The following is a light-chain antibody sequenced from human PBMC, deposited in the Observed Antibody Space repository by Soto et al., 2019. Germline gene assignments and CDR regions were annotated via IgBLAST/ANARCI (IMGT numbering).Light chain of an antibody. J-gene: IGLJ1*01. CDR1: SSDIGGYDS. CDR3: CSYRSSSLYV. V-gene: IGLV2-14*01. CDR2: DVS. Sequence: QSVLTQSPSASGSPGQSVTISCTGTSSDIGGYDSVSWYQQHPGKAPKVMIYDVSKRPSGVSNRFSGSKSGNTASLTISGLQAEDEADYYCCSYRSSSLYVFGTGTKVTVL.